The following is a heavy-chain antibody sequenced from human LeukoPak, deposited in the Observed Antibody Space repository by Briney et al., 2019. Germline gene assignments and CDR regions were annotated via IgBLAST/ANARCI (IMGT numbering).Heavy chain of an antibody. CDR3: ASQNAGYCSGGSCYTGNYYYGMDV. CDR1: GFTFSSYG. D-gene: IGHD2-15*01. J-gene: IGHJ6*02. V-gene: IGHV3-30*03. Sequence: PGGSLRLSCAASGFTFSSYGMHWVRQAPGKGLEWVAVISYDGSNKYYADSVKGRFTISRDNSKNTLYLQMNSLRAEDTAVYYCASQNAGYCSGGSCYTGNYYYGMDVWGQGTTVTVSS. CDR2: ISYDGSNK.